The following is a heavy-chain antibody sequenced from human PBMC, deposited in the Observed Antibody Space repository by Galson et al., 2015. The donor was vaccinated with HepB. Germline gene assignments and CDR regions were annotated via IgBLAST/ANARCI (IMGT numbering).Heavy chain of an antibody. D-gene: IGHD6-13*01. CDR2: IIPILGIA. CDR3: ARPPIAAAGFYFDY. CDR1: GGTFSSYA. Sequence: SVKVSCKASGGTFSSYAISWVRQAPGQGLEWMGGIIPILGIANYAQKFQGRVTITADKSTSTAYMELSSLRSEDTAVYYCARPPIAAAGFYFDYWGQGTLVTVSS. J-gene: IGHJ4*02. V-gene: IGHV1-69*10.